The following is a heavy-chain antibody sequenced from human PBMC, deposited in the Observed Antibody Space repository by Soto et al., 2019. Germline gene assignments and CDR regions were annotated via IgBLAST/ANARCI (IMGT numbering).Heavy chain of an antibody. CDR1: GGSVIFGSYY. CDR2: IYHSGRT. D-gene: IGHD3-10*01. Sequence: KTSETLSLTCTVSGGSVIFGSYYWSWIRQPPGKGLEWIGYIYHSGRTNYNPSLKSRITISLDTSKNQFSLKLSAVTAADTAVYYCAREFPYGPDYWGQGTLVTVS. CDR3: AREFPYGPDY. J-gene: IGHJ4*02. V-gene: IGHV4-61*01.